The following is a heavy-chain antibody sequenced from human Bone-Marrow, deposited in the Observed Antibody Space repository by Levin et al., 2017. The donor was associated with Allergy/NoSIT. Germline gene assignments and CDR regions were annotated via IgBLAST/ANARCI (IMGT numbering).Heavy chain of an antibody. CDR1: GGSFSGYY. V-gene: IGHV4-34*01. Sequence: PGGSLRLSCAVYGGSFSGYYWSWIRQPPGKGLEWIGEINHSGSTNYNPSLKSRVTISVDTSKNQFSLKLSSVTAADTAVYYCARGRLVVAATQECFDYWGQGTLVTVSS. CDR3: ARGRLVVAATQECFDY. J-gene: IGHJ4*02. D-gene: IGHD2-15*01. CDR2: INHSGST.